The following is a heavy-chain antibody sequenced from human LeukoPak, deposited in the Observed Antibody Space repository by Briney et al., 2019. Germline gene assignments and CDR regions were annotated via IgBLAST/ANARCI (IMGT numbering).Heavy chain of an antibody. J-gene: IGHJ4*02. V-gene: IGHV3-21*01. D-gene: IGHD6-19*01. Sequence: GGSLRLSCAASGFTFSSYSMNWVRQAPGKGLEWVSSISSSSSYIYHADSVKGRFTISRDNAKNSLYLQMNSLRAEDTAVYYCARNLVSSGWYDYWGQGTLVTVSS. CDR1: GFTFSSYS. CDR2: ISSSSSYI. CDR3: ARNLVSSGWYDY.